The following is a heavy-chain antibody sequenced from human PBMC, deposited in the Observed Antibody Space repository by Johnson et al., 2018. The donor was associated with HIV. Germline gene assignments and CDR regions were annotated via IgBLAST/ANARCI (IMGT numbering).Heavy chain of an antibody. V-gene: IGHV3-11*04. Sequence: QEQLVESGGGLVKPVGSLRLSCAASGFTFSDYYMSWIRQAPGKGLEWVSYICSRGSTIYYADSVKGRFTISRDNAKNSLYLQMNSLRAEDTAVYYCARDPFWLKAFDIWGQGTMVTVSS. CDR1: GFTFSDYY. J-gene: IGHJ3*02. CDR2: ICSRGSTI. D-gene: IGHD3-22*01. CDR3: ARDPFWLKAFDI.